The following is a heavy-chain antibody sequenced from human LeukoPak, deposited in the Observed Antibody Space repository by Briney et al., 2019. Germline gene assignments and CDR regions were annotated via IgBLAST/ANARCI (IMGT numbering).Heavy chain of an antibody. V-gene: IGHV1-2*02. CDR1: GYTFTGYY. CDR2: INPNSGGT. J-gene: IGHJ4*02. Sequence: GASVKVSCKASGYTFTGYYMHWVRQAPGQGLVWMGWINPNSGGTNYAQKFQGRVTMTRDTSISTAYMELSRLRSDDTAVYYCARLGDSSSWYGRVFDYWGQGTLVTVSS. D-gene: IGHD6-13*01. CDR3: ARLGDSSSWYGRVFDY.